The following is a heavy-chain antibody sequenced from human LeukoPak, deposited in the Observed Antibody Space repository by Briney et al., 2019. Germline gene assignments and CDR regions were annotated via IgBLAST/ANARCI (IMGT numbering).Heavy chain of an antibody. J-gene: IGHJ4*02. D-gene: IGHD5-24*01. CDR2: IKEDGTET. V-gene: IGHV3-7*03. Sequence: ETLSLTCTVSGGSISSSSYYWGWIRQPPGKGLEWVANIKEDGTETYYVDSVKGRFTISRDNAKNSLYLQMNSLRVEDTAVYYCAKEGRSLQTYWGQGTLVTVSS. CDR3: AKEGRSLQTY. CDR1: GGSISSSSYY.